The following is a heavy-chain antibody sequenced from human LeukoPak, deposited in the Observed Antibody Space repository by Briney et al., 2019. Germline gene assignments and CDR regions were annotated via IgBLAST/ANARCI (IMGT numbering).Heavy chain of an antibody. CDR1: GGSISSSSYY. D-gene: IGHD1-14*01. V-gene: IGHV4-39*01. J-gene: IGHJ4*02. CDR3: ARHSRTKPRFFDY. CDR2: IYYSGST. Sequence: PSETLSLTCTVSGGSISSSSYYWGWNRQPPGKGLKWMGNIYYSGSTCYNPSLKSRVTISVDTSKNQFSLKLSSVTAADTAVYYCARHSRTKPRFFDYWGQGTLVTVSS.